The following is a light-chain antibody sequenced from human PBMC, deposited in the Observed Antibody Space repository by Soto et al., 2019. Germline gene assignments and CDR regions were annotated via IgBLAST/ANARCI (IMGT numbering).Light chain of an antibody. CDR3: QSYDSSLSGFYV. Sequence: QPVLTQPPSVSGAPGQRVIISCTGSSSNIGAGYDVHWYQQLPGTAPKLLIYGNSNRPSGVPDRFSGSKSGTSASLAITGLQAEDEADYYCQSYDSSLSGFYVFGTGTKVTVL. V-gene: IGLV1-40*01. J-gene: IGLJ1*01. CDR2: GNS. CDR1: SSNIGAGYD.